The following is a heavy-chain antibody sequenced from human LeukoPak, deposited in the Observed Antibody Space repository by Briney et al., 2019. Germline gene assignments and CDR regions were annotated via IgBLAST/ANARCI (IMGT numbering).Heavy chain of an antibody. CDR3: VNGAVNKAGAT. D-gene: IGHD1-26*01. V-gene: IGHV4-31*02. CDR2: IYYSGST. CDR1: GVHQKYCAYL. Sequence: AQTLSLPYSLWGVHQKYCAYLWRWIRQHPGEGLEWIGYIYYSGSTYYNPSLKSRVSISIDTSKHQFSLSLSSVTAADTAVYYRVNGAVNKAGATGGQGTMVTVSS. J-gene: IGHJ3*01.